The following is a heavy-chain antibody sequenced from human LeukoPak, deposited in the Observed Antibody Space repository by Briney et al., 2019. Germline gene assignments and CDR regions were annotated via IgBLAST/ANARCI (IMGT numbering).Heavy chain of an antibody. CDR1: GFTFSSYW. J-gene: IGHJ4*02. CDR3: VGPYSSGPPFDY. D-gene: IGHD6-19*01. CDR2: IKSDGST. Sequence: GGSLRLSCAASGFTFSSYWMHWVRQAPGKGLVWVSRIKSDGSTNYVDSVKGRFTISRDNAENSLYLQMNSLRVEDTAIYYCVGPYSSGPPFDYWGQGTLATVSS. V-gene: IGHV3-74*01.